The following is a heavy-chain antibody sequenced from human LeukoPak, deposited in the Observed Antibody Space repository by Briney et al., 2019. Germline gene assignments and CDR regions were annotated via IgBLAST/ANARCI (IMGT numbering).Heavy chain of an antibody. D-gene: IGHD3-9*01. CDR3: ARDADYDTLTGYSGFDY. J-gene: IGHJ4*02. Sequence: SETLSLTCTVSGGSLSSGSYYWVWIRQPPGKGLEWIGSVYYGGSTHYNPSLKSRVTISMDTSKNQFSLRLSSVTAADTAVYYCARDADYDTLTGYSGFDYWGQGTLVPVSS. CDR1: GGSLSSGSYY. CDR2: VYYGGST. V-gene: IGHV4-39*07.